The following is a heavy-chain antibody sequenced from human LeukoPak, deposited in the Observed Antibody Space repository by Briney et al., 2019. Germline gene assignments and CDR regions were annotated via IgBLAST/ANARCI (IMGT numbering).Heavy chain of an antibody. Sequence: GSSVKVSCKASGGTFSSYAISWVRLAPGQGLEWMGRITPILGIANYAQKFQGRVTITADKSTSTAYMELSSLRSEDTAVYYCAADGGSSTVRYYYYMDVWGKGTTVTVSS. CDR2: ITPILGIA. D-gene: IGHD6-6*01. V-gene: IGHV1-69*04. CDR3: AADGGSSTVRYYYYMDV. CDR1: GGTFSSYA. J-gene: IGHJ6*03.